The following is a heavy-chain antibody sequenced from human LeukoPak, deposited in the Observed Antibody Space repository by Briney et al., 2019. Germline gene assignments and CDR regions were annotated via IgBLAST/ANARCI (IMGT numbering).Heavy chain of an antibody. CDR1: GFTYSSYS. D-gene: IGHD3-10*01. Sequence: PGGSLRLSCAASGFTYSSYSMNWVRQAPGKGLEWVSYISSSSSTIYYADSVKGRFTISRDNAKNSLYLQMNSLRAEDTAVYYCARDQGNYYGSGIYDYWGQGTLVTVSS. CDR2: ISSSSSTI. CDR3: ARDQGNYYGSGIYDY. V-gene: IGHV3-48*01. J-gene: IGHJ4*02.